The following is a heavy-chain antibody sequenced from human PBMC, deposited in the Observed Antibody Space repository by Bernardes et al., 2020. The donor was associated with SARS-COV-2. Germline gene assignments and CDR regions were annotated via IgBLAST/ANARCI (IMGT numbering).Heavy chain of an antibody. D-gene: IGHD3-3*01. Sequence: SETLSLTCAVSGDSISSTSYYWGWIRQPPGKGLEWIGNSFYDGITYYNPSLTSRVTKSVDTSKNQFCLKLRSVTAADTAVYYCTRGVEIFGGVVFYYYGLDGRGQGTTVTVSS. V-gene: IGHV4-39*01. J-gene: IGHJ6*02. CDR2: SFYDGIT. CDR3: TRGVEIFGGVVFYYYGLDG. CDR1: GDSISSTSYY.